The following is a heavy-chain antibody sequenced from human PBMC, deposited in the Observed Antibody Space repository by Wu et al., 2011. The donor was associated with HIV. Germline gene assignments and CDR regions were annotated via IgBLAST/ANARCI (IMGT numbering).Heavy chain of an antibody. CDR2: ISADNGDT. D-gene: IGHD3-10*01. J-gene: IGHJ6*03. V-gene: IGHV1-18*01. CDR3: ARDRHPMVGPWYYYYYMDV. Sequence: QVQLVQSGAEVKKPGAPVKVSCKTSGYTFTSYGISWVRQAPGQGLEWMGWISADNGDTNYAQKLQGRVTMTTDTSTSTAYMELRSLRFDDTAVYYCARDRHPMVGPWYYYYYMDVWAKGPRSPSP. CDR1: GYTFTSYG.